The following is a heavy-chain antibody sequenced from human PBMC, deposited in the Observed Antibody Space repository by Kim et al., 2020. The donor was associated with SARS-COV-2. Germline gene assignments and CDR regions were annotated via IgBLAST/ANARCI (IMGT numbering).Heavy chain of an antibody. J-gene: IGHJ2*01. V-gene: IGHV1-58*01. Sequence: SVKVSCKASGFTFTSSAVQWVRQARGQRLEWIGWIVVGSGNTNYAQKFQERVTITRDKSTSTAYMELSSPRSEDTAVYYCAAGIAAAYWYFDIWGRGTLVTVSS. CDR2: IVVGSGNT. D-gene: IGHD6-25*01. CDR3: AAGIAAAYWYFDI. CDR1: GFTFTSSA.